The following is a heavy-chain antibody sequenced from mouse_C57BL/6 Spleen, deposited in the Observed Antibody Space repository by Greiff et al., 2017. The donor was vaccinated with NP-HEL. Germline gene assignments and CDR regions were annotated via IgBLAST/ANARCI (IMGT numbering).Heavy chain of an antibody. CDR3: TPYYGRSSAWFDY. CDR1: GYTFTSYW. J-gene: IGHJ3*01. CDR2: IYPGNSDT. D-gene: IGHD1-1*01. V-gene: IGHV1-5*01. Sequence: VQLQQSGTVLARPGASVKMSCKTSGYTFTSYWMHWVKQRPGQGLEWIGAIYPGNSDTSYNQKFKGKAKLTAVTSASTAYMELSSLTNEDSAGYYCTPYYGRSSAWFDYWGQGTLVTVSA.